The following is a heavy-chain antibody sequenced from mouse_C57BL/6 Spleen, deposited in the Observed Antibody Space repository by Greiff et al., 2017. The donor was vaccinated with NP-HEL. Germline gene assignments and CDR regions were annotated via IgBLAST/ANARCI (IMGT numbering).Heavy chain of an antibody. D-gene: IGHD4-1*01. Sequence: VQLKQSGPELVKPGASVKISCKASGYTFTDYYMNWVKQSHGKSLEWIGDINPNNGGTSYNQKFKGKATLTVDKSSSTAYMELRSLTSEDSAVYYCARRANWSFDYWGQGTTLTVSS. CDR3: ARRANWSFDY. J-gene: IGHJ2*01. CDR1: GYTFTDYY. V-gene: IGHV1-26*01. CDR2: INPNNGGT.